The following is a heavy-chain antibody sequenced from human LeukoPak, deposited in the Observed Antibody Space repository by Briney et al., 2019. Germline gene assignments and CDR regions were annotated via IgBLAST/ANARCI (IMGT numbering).Heavy chain of an antibody. J-gene: IGHJ4*02. V-gene: IGHV3-23*01. D-gene: IGHD3-16*01. CDR3: AKRRGDYVWGSYF. CDR1: GFTFSSYA. Sequence: GGSLGLSCAASGFTFSSYAMSWVRQAPGKGLEWVSAISGSGGSTYYADSVKGRFTISRDNSKNTLYLQMNSLRAEDTAVYYCAKRRGDYVWGSYFWGQGTLVTVSS. CDR2: ISGSGGST.